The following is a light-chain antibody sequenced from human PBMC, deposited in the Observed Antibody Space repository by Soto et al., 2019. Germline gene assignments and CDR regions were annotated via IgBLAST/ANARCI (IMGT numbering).Light chain of an antibody. CDR3: QHYNSYSQA. CDR2: DAA. J-gene: IGKJ1*01. CDR1: QSISSW. V-gene: IGKV1-5*01. Sequence: DIQMTQSPSTLSASVGDRVTITCRASQSISSWLAWYQQKPGKAPKLLISDAANLESGVPSRFSVSGSGTEFTLTISSLQPDDFATYYCQHYNSYSQAFGQGTTVEIK.